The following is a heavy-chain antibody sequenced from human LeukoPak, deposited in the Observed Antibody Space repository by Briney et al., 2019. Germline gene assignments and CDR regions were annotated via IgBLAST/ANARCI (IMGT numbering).Heavy chain of an antibody. Sequence: GGSLRLSSAASGFTFRSYWITWVRHAPGERRGRVANIKQDGSEKCSVDSVRGRFTISRDNAKNTLYLQMNSVRAEDTAVYYCGRDDGGSYPTTLEYWGQGTLVTVSS. CDR3: GRDDGGSYPTTLEY. J-gene: IGHJ4*02. D-gene: IGHD1-26*01. CDR1: GFTFRSYW. V-gene: IGHV3-7*01. CDR2: IKQDGSEK.